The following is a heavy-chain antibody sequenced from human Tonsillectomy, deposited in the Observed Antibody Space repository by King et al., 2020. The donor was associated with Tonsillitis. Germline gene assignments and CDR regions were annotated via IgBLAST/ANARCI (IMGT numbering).Heavy chain of an antibody. J-gene: IGHJ4*02. CDR2: ISWNSGSI. CDR3: AKDIGVAWPIDH. CDR1: GFTFDDYA. V-gene: IGHV3-9*01. Sequence: DVQLVESGGGLVQPGRSLRLSCAASGFTFDDYAMHWVRQAPGKGLEWVSGISWNSGSIGYADSVKGRFTISRDNAKNSLYLQMNSLRAEDTALYYCAKDIGVAWPIDHWGQGNLVTVSS. D-gene: IGHD3-3*01.